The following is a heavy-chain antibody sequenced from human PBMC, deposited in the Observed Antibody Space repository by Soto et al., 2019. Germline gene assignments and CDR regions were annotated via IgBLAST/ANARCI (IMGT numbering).Heavy chain of an antibody. CDR1: KFTFSSYS. J-gene: IGHJ4*02. Sequence: DVQLVESGGGLVKPGGSLRLAFAASKFTFSSYSMNWVRQAPGKGLEWVSSIRGSSEYLFYADSVQGRFTISRDNAKNSLYLQMNSLRAEATAVYYCARDSSTTAGAGTRSDYFGQGTLVTVSS. V-gene: IGHV3-21*01. CDR2: IRGSSEYL. CDR3: ARDSSTTAGAGTRSDY. D-gene: IGHD6-19*01.